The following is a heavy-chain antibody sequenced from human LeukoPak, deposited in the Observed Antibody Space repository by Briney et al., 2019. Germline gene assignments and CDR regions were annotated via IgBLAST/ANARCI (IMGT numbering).Heavy chain of an antibody. Sequence: GGSLRLSCAASGFTFDDYGMNWVRQAPGKGLEWVSAINWNGGSTSYADSVKGRLTISRDNAKNSLYLQINSLRVEDTALYYCARGWTGDPAPYFFDYWGQGTLVTVSS. CDR1: GFTFDDYG. J-gene: IGHJ4*02. D-gene: IGHD3/OR15-3a*01. CDR2: INWNGGST. V-gene: IGHV3-20*04. CDR3: ARGWTGDPAPYFFDY.